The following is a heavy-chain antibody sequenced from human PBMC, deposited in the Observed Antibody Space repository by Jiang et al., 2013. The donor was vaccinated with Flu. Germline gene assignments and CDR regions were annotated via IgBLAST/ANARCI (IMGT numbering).Heavy chain of an antibody. CDR1: GFSFTNYW. J-gene: IGHJ2*01. D-gene: IGHD6-6*01. Sequence: SLRVSCQGSGFSFTNYWIGWVRQMPGKGLEWMGIIYPDDSDTRYSPSFQGQVIISADKSNNTAYLQWSSLKASDTAIYYCARHISLYASSSWYFDLWGRGTLVIVSS. CDR3: ARHISLYASSSWYFDL. V-gene: IGHV5-51*01. CDR2: IYPDDSDT.